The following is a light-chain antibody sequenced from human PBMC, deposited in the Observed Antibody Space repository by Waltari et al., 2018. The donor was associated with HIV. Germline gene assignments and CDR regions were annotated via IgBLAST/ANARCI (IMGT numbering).Light chain of an antibody. CDR3: HQSSDLPSLT. CDR2: FVS. Sequence: EIVLTQSPDFQSVPPNEKVTITCRASQNIGSSLHWYQQKADQSPKLLIKFVSQPFSGVPSRFSGSGSGTAFTLTINSLEPEDAATYYCHQSSDLPSLTFGGGSKVEIK. V-gene: IGKV6-21*01. CDR1: QNIGSS. J-gene: IGKJ4*01.